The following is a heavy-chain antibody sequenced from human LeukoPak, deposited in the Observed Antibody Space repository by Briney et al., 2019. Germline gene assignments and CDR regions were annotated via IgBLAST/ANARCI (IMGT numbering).Heavy chain of an antibody. V-gene: IGHV3-7*01. CDR2: IKQGGSEK. Sequence: GGSLRLSCAASGFTFNTYWMSWVRQAPGKGLEWVANIKQGGSEKYYVDSVKGRFTIPRDNAKNSLYLQMNSLRAEDTAVYYCASRAHFWSGPGGWGQGTLVTVSS. CDR1: GFTFNTYW. CDR3: ASRAHFWSGPGG. J-gene: IGHJ4*02. D-gene: IGHD3-3*02.